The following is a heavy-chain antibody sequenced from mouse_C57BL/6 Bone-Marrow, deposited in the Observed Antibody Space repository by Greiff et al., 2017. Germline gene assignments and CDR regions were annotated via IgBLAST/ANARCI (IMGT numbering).Heavy chain of an antibody. D-gene: IGHD1-1*01. Sequence: QVQLKQSGPGLVQPSQSLSITCTVSGFSLTSYGVHWVRQSPGKGLEWLGVIWSGGSTDYNAAFISRLSLSKDNSKSQVFFKMNSLQADDTAIYYCARPLRFDYWGQGTTLTVSS. J-gene: IGHJ2*01. V-gene: IGHV2-2*01. CDR2: IWSGGST. CDR3: ARPLRFDY. CDR1: GFSLTSYG.